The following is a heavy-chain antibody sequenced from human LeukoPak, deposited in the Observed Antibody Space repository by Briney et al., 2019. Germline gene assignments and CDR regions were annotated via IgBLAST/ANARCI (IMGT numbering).Heavy chain of an antibody. CDR1: GFTFNIYG. Sequence: GRSLRLSCAASGFTFNIYGMPWVRQAPGKGLEWVAVIWPDESNVHYADSVKDRFTISRDTSKNTLYLQMSSLRVEDTAVYYCARDRTPHHNWDDAVGLRFWGQGTLVTVSS. J-gene: IGHJ1*01. D-gene: IGHD1-20*01. CDR2: IWPDESNV. CDR3: ARDRTPHHNWDDAVGLRF. V-gene: IGHV3-33*01.